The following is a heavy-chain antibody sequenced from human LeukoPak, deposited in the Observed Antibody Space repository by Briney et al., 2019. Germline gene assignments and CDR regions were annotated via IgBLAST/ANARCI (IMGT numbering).Heavy chain of an antibody. CDR1: GGSFSGYY. J-gene: IGHJ3*02. CDR3: AREAGGGELDAFDI. V-gene: IGHV4-4*07. CDR2: IYTSGST. Sequence: SETLSLTCAVYGGSFSGYYWSWIRQPAGKGLEWIGRIYTSGSTNYNPSLKSRVTMSVDTSKNQLSLKLSSVTAADTAVYYCAREAGGGELDAFDIWGQGTMVTVSS. D-gene: IGHD1-26*01.